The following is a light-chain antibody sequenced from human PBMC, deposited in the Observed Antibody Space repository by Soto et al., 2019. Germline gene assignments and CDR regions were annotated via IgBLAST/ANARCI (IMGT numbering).Light chain of an antibody. J-gene: IGKJ5*01. V-gene: IGKV3-11*01. CDR3: QQRSNWPPIT. CDR1: QSVSGY. Sequence: EIVMTQSPGTVSVFPWETVTLSCRASQSVSGYLDWFHQKPGQAPRLVIYGASTRATGIPARFSGSGSGTDFTLTISSLEPEDFAVYYCQQRSNWPPITFGQGTRLEIK. CDR2: GAS.